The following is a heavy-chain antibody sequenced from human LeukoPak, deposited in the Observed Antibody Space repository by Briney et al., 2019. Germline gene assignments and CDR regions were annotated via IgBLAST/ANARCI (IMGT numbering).Heavy chain of an antibody. CDR3: VKFQGSTWYYEIDN. CDR1: GFTFSDYA. D-gene: IGHD6-13*01. CDR2: VSGSGSST. V-gene: IGHV3-23*01. J-gene: IGHJ4*02. Sequence: GGSLRLSCAASGFTFSDYAMSWVRQAPGKGLQWVSGVSGSGSSTSYVDSVRGRFTISRDNSKNTLYLQMNSLRAEDTAVYYCVKFQGSTWYYEIDNWGQGTLVTVSS.